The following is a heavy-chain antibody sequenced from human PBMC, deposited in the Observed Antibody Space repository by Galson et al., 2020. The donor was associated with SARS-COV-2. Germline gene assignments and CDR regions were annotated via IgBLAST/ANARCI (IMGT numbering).Heavy chain of an antibody. CDR1: GFSLTTSGMC. CDR3: ARIDSSGCRGNY. V-gene: IGHV2-70*11. CDR2: IDLDDDE. Sequence: DSGPTLVKPTQTLTLTCTFSGFSLTTSGMCVGWIRQPPGKALEWLARIDLDDDEYYSASLKTRLTISKDTSKNQVVLTMTNMDPVDTATYYCARIDSSGCRGNYWGQGTLVTVSS. D-gene: IGHD6-19*01. J-gene: IGHJ4*02.